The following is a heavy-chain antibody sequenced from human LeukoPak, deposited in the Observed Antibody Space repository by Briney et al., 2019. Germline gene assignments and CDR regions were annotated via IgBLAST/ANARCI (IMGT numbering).Heavy chain of an antibody. Sequence: GGSLRLSCASSRFTFSNYGMHWVRQAPGKGLEWVAVIWYDGNNKYYADSVKGRFTISRDNSKNTLYLQMNSLRAKDTAVYYCALWGEGNWFDPWGQGTLVTVSS. CDR2: IWYDGNNK. CDR3: ALWGEGNWFDP. J-gene: IGHJ5*02. CDR1: RFTFSNYG. D-gene: IGHD3-16*01. V-gene: IGHV3-33*01.